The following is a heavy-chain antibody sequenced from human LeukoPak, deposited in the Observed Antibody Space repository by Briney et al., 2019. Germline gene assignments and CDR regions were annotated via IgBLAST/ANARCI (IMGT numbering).Heavy chain of an antibody. V-gene: IGHV4-34*01. CDR3: ARGGVYYYYYYYYMDV. D-gene: IGHD3-22*01. J-gene: IGHJ6*03. CDR1: GGSFSGYY. Sequence: SETLSLTCAVYGGSFSGYYWSWIRQPPGKGLEWIGGINHSVSTNYNPSLKSRVTISVDTSKNQFSLKLSSVTAADTAVYYCARGGVYYYYYYYYMDVWGKGTTVTVSS. CDR2: INHSVST.